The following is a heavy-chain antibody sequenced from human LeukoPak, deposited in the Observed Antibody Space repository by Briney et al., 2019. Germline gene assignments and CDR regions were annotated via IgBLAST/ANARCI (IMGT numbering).Heavy chain of an antibody. CDR2: IIPIFGTA. D-gene: IGHD3-22*01. CDR1: GGTFSSYA. Sequence: VKVSCKASGGTFSSYAISWVRQAPGQGLEWMGGIIPIFGTANYAQKFQGRVTITADESTSTAYMELSSLRSEDTAVYYCARLAYYYDSSGYYPGEYYFDYWGQGTLVTVSS. J-gene: IGHJ4*02. CDR3: ARLAYYYDSSGYYPGEYYFDY. V-gene: IGHV1-69*13.